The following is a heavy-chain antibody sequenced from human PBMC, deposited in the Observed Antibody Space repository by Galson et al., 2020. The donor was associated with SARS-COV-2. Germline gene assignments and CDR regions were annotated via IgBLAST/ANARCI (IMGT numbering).Heavy chain of an antibody. CDR3: ARDRATVIVGRWFDP. CDR2: ISTSGKYI. Sequence: GESLKISCEASGFNLDTYSMNWVRQDPGKRLEWVSSISTSGKYIYYTDSVKGRFTISRDNAKNSLYLQMNNLRAEDTGIYYCARDRATVIVGRWFDPWGQGTLVTVSS. J-gene: IGHJ5*02. CDR1: GFNLDTYS. V-gene: IGHV3-21*01. D-gene: IGHD1-26*01.